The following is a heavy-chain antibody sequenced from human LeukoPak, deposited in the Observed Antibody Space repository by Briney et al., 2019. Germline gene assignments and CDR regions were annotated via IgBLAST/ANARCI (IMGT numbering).Heavy chain of an antibody. CDR3: AKAAVTIYYYYYYMDV. V-gene: IGHV3-48*04. CDR1: GFTFSSYA. CDR2: ISSSGSTI. D-gene: IGHD4-17*01. J-gene: IGHJ6*03. Sequence: GGSLRLSCAASGFTFSSYAMNWVRQAPGKGLEWVSYISSSGSTIYYADSVKGRFTISRDNAKNSLYLQMNSLRAEDAAVYYCAKAAVTIYYYYYYMDVWGKGTTVTISS.